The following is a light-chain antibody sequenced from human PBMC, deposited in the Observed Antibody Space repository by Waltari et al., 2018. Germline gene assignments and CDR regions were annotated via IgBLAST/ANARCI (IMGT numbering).Light chain of an antibody. CDR2: GAS. V-gene: IGKV3-20*01. CDR1: QRRTKNF. Sequence: ASQRRTKNFLDWYQQKPGQAPRLRIYGASSRAAGIPDRFSGGGSGTDFTLTISRLEPEDFAVYYCQQYGSSIMYTFGQGTKLEIK. J-gene: IGKJ2*01. CDR3: QQYGSSIMYT.